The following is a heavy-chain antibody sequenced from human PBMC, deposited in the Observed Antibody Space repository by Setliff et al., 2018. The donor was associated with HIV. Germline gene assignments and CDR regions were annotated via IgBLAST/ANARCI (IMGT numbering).Heavy chain of an antibody. CDR2: IYYSGST. V-gene: IGHV4-59*02. Sequence: KSSETLSLTCNVSSGSVNNYWWTWIRQPPGKGLEWIGYIYYSGSTYYNPSLKSRVTISVDTSKNQFSLMLSSVTAADTAVYYCARHPQDRSGWPFDLWGQGTLVTVSS. CDR1: SGSVNNYW. CDR3: ARHPQDRSGWPFDL. D-gene: IGHD6-19*01. J-gene: IGHJ4*02.